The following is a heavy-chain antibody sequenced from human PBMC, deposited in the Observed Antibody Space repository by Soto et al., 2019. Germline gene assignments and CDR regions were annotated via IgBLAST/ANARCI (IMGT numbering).Heavy chain of an antibody. D-gene: IGHD6-19*01. Sequence: EVQLVESGGGLIQPGGSLRLSCAASGFTVSSNYMSWVRQAPGKGLEWVSVIYSGGSTYYADSEKGRFTISRDNSKNTLYFQMNSLRAEDTAVDYCARDVAGVRGYYYYGMDVWGQGTTVTVSS. CDR2: IYSGGST. CDR3: ARDVAGVRGYYYYGMDV. V-gene: IGHV3-53*01. J-gene: IGHJ6*02. CDR1: GFTVSSNY.